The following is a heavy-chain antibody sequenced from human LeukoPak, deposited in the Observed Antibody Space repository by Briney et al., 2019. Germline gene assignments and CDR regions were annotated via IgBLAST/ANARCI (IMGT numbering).Heavy chain of an antibody. CDR3: ARADASHFDY. CDR2: INPRSGGT. Sequence: ASVKVSCKASRYTFIDYYIHWVRQAPGQGIEWMGRINPRSGGTNYAQTFQGRVTMTRDTSITTAYMELSRLRSDDTAVYFCARADASHFDYWGQGTLVTVSS. V-gene: IGHV1-2*06. J-gene: IGHJ4*02. CDR1: RYTFIDYY. D-gene: IGHD2-2*01.